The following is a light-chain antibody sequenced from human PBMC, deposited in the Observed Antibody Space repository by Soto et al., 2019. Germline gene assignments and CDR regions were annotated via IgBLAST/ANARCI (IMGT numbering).Light chain of an antibody. CDR2: KAS. CDR1: QTISSW. V-gene: IGKV1-5*03. CDR3: QHYNSYSEA. J-gene: IGKJ1*01. Sequence: DIQMTQSPSTLSGSVGDRVTITFRASQTISSWLAWYQQKPGKAPKLLIYKASTLKSGVPSRFSGSGSGTECTLTISSLQPDDVATYYCQHYNSYSEALGQGTKVDIK.